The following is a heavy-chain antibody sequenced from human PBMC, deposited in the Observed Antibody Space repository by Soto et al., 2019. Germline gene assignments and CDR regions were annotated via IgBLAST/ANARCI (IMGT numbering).Heavy chain of an antibody. V-gene: IGHV6-1*01. CDR1: GDGVPSNSAA. CDR3: AREYSTIWFLP. J-gene: IGHJ5*02. CDR2: TYYRSKWYN. Sequence: SQTLSLTCAIFGDGVPSNSAAWTGIRQSPSRGLEWLGRTYYRSKWYNDYAVSVKSRITFNPDPSKNQFSLRLKSVTPEDTAGIFCAREYSTIWFLPWGEGTLVTVSA. D-gene: IGHD1-26*01.